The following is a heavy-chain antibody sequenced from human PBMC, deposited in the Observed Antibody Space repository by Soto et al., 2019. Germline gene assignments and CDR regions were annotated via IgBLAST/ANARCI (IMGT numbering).Heavy chain of an antibody. J-gene: IGHJ5*02. CDR1: GGSISSSSYY. V-gene: IGHV4-39*01. CDR2: IYYSGST. D-gene: IGHD3-16*01. Sequence: SETLSLTCTVSGGSISSSSYYWGWIRQPPGKGLEWIGSIYYSGSTYYNPSLKSRVTISVDTSKNQFSLKLSSVTAADTAVYYCARRGHSNWFDPWGQGTLVTVSS. CDR3: ARRGHSNWFDP.